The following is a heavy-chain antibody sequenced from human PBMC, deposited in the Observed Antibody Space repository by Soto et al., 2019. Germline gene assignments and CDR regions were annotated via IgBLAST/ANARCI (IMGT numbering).Heavy chain of an antibody. Sequence: PGGSLRLSCAASGFTFSSYIMNWVRQAPGKGLEWVSSISSSSSYIYYADSVKGRFTISRDNAKNSLYLQMNSLRAEDTAVYYCASTREYSGYEVVDYWGQGTLVTVSS. CDR1: GFTFSSYI. V-gene: IGHV3-21*01. J-gene: IGHJ4*02. D-gene: IGHD5-12*01. CDR2: ISSSSSYI. CDR3: ASTREYSGYEVVDY.